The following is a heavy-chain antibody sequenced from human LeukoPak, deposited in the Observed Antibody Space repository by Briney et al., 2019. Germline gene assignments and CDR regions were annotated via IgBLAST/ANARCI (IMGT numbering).Heavy chain of an antibody. D-gene: IGHD3-22*01. J-gene: IGHJ4*02. V-gene: IGHV5-51*01. CDR1: GYSFTTYW. CDR3: ARHVDYYDSRDYLDY. Sequence: AESLKISCNGSGYSFTTYWIGWVRQMPGEGLECMGIIHLSDSDTRYSPSLQSQVTISADKSISTAYLQWSRLKASHTAMYYCARHVDYYDSRDYLDYWGQGTLVTVSS. CDR2: IHLSDSDT.